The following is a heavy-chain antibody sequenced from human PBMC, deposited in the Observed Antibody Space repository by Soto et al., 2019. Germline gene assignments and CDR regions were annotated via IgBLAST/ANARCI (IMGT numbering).Heavy chain of an antibody. J-gene: IGHJ4*02. CDR1: GFTFTYFS. D-gene: IGHD3-9*01. CDR2: IRRKEYCGTT. CDR3: NRETPYFDA. V-gene: IGHV3-49*02. Sequence: PGGSLRLSCATSGFTFTYFSLSWVRQAPGRGLEWVGVIRRKEYCGTTEYAASVKGRFAISRDDSTGIAYLPLNSLKNEDTAVYYCNRETPYFDAWGQGT.